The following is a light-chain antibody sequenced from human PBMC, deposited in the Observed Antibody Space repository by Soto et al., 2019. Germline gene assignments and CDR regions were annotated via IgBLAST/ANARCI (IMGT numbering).Light chain of an antibody. CDR3: QRYGGPSWT. V-gene: IGKV3-20*01. CDR1: QSLSSSS. CDR2: GAS. J-gene: IGKJ1*01. Sequence: EIVLTQSPGTLSMSPGERATLSCRASQSLSSSSLAWYQQKPGQAPRLLISGASSRAADIPDRFSGSGSGTDFTLTINRLEPDDFAVYYCQRYGGPSWTFGQGTRVEIK.